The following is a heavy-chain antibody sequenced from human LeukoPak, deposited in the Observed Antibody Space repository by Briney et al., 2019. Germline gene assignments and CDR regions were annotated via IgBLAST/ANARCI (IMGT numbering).Heavy chain of an antibody. CDR3: ARALYGMDV. CDR2: INQDGSEK. Sequence: GGSLRLSCAASGITFSRFWMSWVRQAPGKGLQWVANINQDGSEKHYVDSVKGRFTISRDNAKNSLYLQMNSLRAEDTAVYYCARALYGMDVWGQGTTVTVSS. V-gene: IGHV3-7*03. J-gene: IGHJ6*02. CDR1: GITFSRFW.